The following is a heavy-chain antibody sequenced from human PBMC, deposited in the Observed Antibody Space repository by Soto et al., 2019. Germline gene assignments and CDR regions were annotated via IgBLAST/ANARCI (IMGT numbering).Heavy chain of an antibody. CDR1: GGTFSSYA. CDR2: IIPIFGTA. D-gene: IGHD2-15*01. CDR3: ASSLVAATDDHYYYYYGMDV. J-gene: IGHJ6*02. Sequence: QVQLVQSGAEVKMPGSSVKVSCKASGGTFSSYAISWVRQAPGQGLEWMGGIIPIFGTANYAQKFQGRVTITADESTSTAYMELSSLRSEDTAVYYCASSLVAATDDHYYYYYGMDVWGQGTTVTVSS. V-gene: IGHV1-69*01.